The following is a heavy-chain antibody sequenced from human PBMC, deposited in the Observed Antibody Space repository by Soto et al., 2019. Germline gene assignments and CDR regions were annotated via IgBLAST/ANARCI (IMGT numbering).Heavy chain of an antibody. CDR2: INPNSGGT. Sequence: ASVKVSCKASGYTFTGYYMHWLRQAPGQGLELMGWINPNSGGTNYAQKFQGWVTMTRDTSISTAYMELSRLRSDDTAVYYCARDPFQTAAGTSYYYYGMDVWGQGTTVTVSS. CDR1: GYTFTGYY. D-gene: IGHD6-13*01. J-gene: IGHJ6*02. CDR3: ARDPFQTAAGTSYYYYGMDV. V-gene: IGHV1-2*04.